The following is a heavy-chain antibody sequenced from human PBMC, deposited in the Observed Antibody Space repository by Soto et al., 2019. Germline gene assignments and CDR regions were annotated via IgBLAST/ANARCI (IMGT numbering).Heavy chain of an antibody. CDR1: GFIFSDYA. CDR2: VSSDGSNT. J-gene: IGHJ4*02. D-gene: IGHD3-16*01. Sequence: QVHLVESGGGVVQPGRSLRLSCAASGFIFSDYALNWVRQAPGKGLEWVAVVSSDGSNTFYADSVKGRFSISRDNSKNILYLQMNSLTPEDTAVYYCAGIMRVNPDWGQGTLVTVSS. V-gene: IGHV3-30-3*01. CDR3: AGIMRVNPD.